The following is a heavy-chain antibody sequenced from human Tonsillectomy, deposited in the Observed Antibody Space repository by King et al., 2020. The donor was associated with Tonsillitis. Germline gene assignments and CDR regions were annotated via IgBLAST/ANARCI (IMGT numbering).Heavy chain of an antibody. J-gene: IGHJ5*02. CDR3: ARDPGETDWFDP. V-gene: IGHV3-74*01. CDR1: GFTFSSYW. CDR2: INSDGSST. Sequence: DVQLVESGGGLVQPGGSLRLSCAASGFTFSSYWMHWVRQAPGKGLVWVSRINSDGSSTSYADPVKGRFTITRDNAKNTLYLPMNSLRAEDTAVYYCARDPGETDWFDPWGQGTLVTVSS.